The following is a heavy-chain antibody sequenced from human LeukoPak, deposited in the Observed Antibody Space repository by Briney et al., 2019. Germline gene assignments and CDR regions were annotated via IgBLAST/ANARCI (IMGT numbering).Heavy chain of an antibody. D-gene: IGHD1-26*01. J-gene: IGHJ3*02. CDR2: ISYDGSNK. CDR1: GFTFSSYA. V-gene: IGHV3-30-3*01. CDR3: ARMEHSGSYWKDLGDAFDI. Sequence: PGGSLRLSCAASGFTFSSYAMHWVRQAPGKGLEWVAVISYDGSNKYYADSVKGRFTISRDNSKNTLYLQMNSLRAEDTAVYYCARMEHSGSYWKDLGDAFDIWGQGTMVTVSS.